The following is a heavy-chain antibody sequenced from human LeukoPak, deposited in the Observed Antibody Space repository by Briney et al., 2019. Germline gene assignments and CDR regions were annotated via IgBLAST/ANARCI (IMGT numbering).Heavy chain of an antibody. Sequence: SETLSLTCTVSGDSISSYYWSWIRQPPGKGLEWIGYIYYSGTTNYNPSLKSRLTISVDTSKNQFSLKLTSVTAADTAVYYCARRTGTYFDSWGQGTLVTVSS. D-gene: IGHD3-10*01. CDR3: ARRTGTYFDS. V-gene: IGHV4-59*01. CDR2: IYYSGTT. J-gene: IGHJ4*02. CDR1: GDSISSYY.